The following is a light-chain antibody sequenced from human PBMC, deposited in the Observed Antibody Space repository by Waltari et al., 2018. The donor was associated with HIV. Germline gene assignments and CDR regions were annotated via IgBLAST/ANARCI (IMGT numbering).Light chain of an antibody. Sequence: QSALTQPASVSGSPGQSITISCTGTSSDVGGYNYVSWYQQHPGKAPKLMIYEVSNRPSGVSNRVSVSKSGNTASLTISGLQAEDEADYYCSSYTSSSTLVFGTGTKVTVL. V-gene: IGLV2-14*01. CDR2: EVS. J-gene: IGLJ1*01. CDR1: SSDVGGYNY. CDR3: SSYTSSSTLV.